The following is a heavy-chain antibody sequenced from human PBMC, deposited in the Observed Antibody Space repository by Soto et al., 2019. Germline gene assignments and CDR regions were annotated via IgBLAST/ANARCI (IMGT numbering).Heavy chain of an antibody. Sequence: SETLSLTCTVSGGXISSSSSYWGWIRQPPGKGLEWVGSIYYLGNTYYNPSLGSRITISVDTSKNQFSLKLRSVTAADTAVFYCAGLYPYESSGYQLNYWGQGALVTVSS. J-gene: IGHJ4*02. V-gene: IGHV4-39*01. CDR2: IYYLGNT. D-gene: IGHD3-22*01. CDR1: GGXISSSSSY. CDR3: AGLYPYESSGYQLNY.